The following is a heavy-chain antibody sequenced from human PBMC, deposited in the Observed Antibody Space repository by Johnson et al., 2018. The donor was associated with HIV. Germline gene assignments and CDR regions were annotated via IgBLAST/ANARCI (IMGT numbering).Heavy chain of an antibody. Sequence: QVQLVESGGGLVQPGGSLRLSCAASAFTFSSYAMHWVRQAPGKGLEWVAVISYDASNKYYADSVKGRFTISRDNSKNTLYLQMNSLRTEDTAVYYCARVRGGTGHGAFDSWGQGTMVTVSS. CDR1: AFTFSSYA. CDR2: ISYDASNK. J-gene: IGHJ3*02. CDR3: ARVRGGTGHGAFDS. V-gene: IGHV3-30*04.